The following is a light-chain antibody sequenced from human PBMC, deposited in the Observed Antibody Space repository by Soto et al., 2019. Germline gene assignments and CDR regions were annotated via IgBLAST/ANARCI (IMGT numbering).Light chain of an antibody. V-gene: IGKV1-6*01. J-gene: IGKJ1*01. CDR1: QGIRND. CDR3: LQLYNFSGP. Sequence: AIQMTQSPSSLSASVGDRVTISCRASQGIRNDLAWYQQKPGRATKLLIFAASNLPSGVPSRFTGNGSGTDFTLTISPLQHEDFATYYCLQLYNFSGPCGQVTNVDIK. CDR2: AAS.